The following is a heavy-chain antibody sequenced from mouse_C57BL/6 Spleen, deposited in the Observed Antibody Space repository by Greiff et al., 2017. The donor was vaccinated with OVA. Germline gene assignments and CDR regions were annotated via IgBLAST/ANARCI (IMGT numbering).Heavy chain of an antibody. D-gene: IGHD2-5*01. CDR2: IYPSDSET. V-gene: IGHV1-61*01. CDR3: ARGGYYSNWFAY. CDR1: GYTFTSYW. J-gene: IGHJ3*01. Sequence: VQLQQPGAELVRPGSSVKLSCKASGYTFTSYWMDWVKQRPGQGLEWIGNIYPSDSETHYNQKFKDKATLTVDKSSSTAYMQLSSLTSEDSAVYYCARGGYYSNWFAYWGQGTLVTVSA.